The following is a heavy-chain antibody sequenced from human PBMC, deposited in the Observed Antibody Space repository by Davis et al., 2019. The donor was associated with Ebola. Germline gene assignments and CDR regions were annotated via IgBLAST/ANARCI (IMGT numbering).Heavy chain of an antibody. CDR1: GFLFSSYA. CDR3: AKDVAIFGVDIRGMENCYMDV. V-gene: IGHV3-23*01. D-gene: IGHD3-3*02. CDR2: ISASGGAT. J-gene: IGHJ6*03. Sequence: PGGSLRLSCAASGFLFSSYAMSRVRQAPGRGLEWVSSISASGGATFYADSVKGRIVMSRDNSNDTLYLRMNNLRAEDTAVYYCAKDVAIFGVDIRGMENCYMDVCGKGTTVTVSS.